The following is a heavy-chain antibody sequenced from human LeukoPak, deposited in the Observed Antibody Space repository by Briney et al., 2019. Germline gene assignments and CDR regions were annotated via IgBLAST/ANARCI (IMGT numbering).Heavy chain of an antibody. Sequence: SVKVSCKASGGTFSSYAISWVRQAPGQGLEWMGGIIPIFGTANYAQKFQGRVTITADESTSTAYMELSSLRSEDTAVYYCASPTTMNYYYYYGMDVWGQGTTVTVSS. J-gene: IGHJ6*02. CDR1: GGTFSSYA. CDR2: IIPIFGTA. V-gene: IGHV1-69*13. D-gene: IGHD4-17*01. CDR3: ASPTTMNYYYYYGMDV.